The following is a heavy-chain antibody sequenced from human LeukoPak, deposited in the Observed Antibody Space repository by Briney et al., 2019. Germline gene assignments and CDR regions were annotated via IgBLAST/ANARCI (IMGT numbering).Heavy chain of an antibody. CDR1: GFTFSSYD. CDR2: ISSSGSTI. Sequence: QAGGSLRLSCAASGFTFSSYDMNWVRQAPGKGLEWVSYISSSGSTIYYADSVKGRLTISRDNAKNSLYLQMSSLRAEDTAVYYCARVSSGSYYILDYWGQGTLVTVSS. J-gene: IGHJ4*02. D-gene: IGHD1-26*01. CDR3: ARVSSGSYYILDY. V-gene: IGHV3-48*03.